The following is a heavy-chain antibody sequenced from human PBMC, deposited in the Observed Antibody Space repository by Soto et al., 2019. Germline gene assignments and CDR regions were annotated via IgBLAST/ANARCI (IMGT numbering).Heavy chain of an antibody. CDR1: GFTFSSYS. CDR3: ARDLNPRQEMLYALLGY. D-gene: IGHD2-8*01. J-gene: IGHJ4*02. Sequence: EVQLVESGGGLVQPGGSLRLSCADSGFTFSSYSMNWVRQAPGKGLEWVSYSSGISSMIYYADSVKGRFTISGDNAKNSLYLQMNSLTDEDTAVYYCARDLNPRQEMLYALLGYWGQGTLVTVSS. V-gene: IGHV3-48*02. CDR2: SSGISSMI.